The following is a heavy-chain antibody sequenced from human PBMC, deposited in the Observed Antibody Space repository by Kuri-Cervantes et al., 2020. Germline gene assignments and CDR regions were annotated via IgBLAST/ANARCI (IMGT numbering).Heavy chain of an antibody. CDR3: SRSYGDPGYFDY. V-gene: IGHV1-69*13. D-gene: IGHD4-17*01. CDR2: IIPIFGTA. CDR1: GYTFTCYG. Sequence: SVKVPCKASGYTFTCYGISWVRQAPGQGLEWMGGIIPIFGTANYAQKLQGRVTITPDESTRTAYMELSSLRSEDTAVYYCSRSYGDPGYFDYWGQGTMVTVSS. J-gene: IGHJ4*02.